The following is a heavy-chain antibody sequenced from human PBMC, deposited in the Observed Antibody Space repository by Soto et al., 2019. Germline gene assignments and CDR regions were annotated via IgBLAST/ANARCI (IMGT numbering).Heavy chain of an antibody. Sequence: QVQLVQSGAEVKKPGSSVKVSCKASGGTFSSYAISWVRQAPGQGLEWMRGIIPIFGTANYAQKFQGRVTITADESTSTAYMELSSLRSEDTAVYYCARGYCSGGSCSISAPVVYFDYWGQGTLVTVSS. CDR1: GGTFSSYA. CDR2: IIPIFGTA. V-gene: IGHV1-69*01. J-gene: IGHJ4*02. CDR3: ARGYCSGGSCSISAPVVYFDY. D-gene: IGHD2-15*01.